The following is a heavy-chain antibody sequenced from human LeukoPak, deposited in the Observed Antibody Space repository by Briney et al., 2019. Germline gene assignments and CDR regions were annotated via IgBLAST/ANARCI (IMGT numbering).Heavy chain of an antibody. CDR1: GGSISSSSYY. Sequence: SETLSLTCTVSGGSISSSSYYWGWIRQPPGKGLEWIGSIYYSGSTYYNPSLKSRVTISVDTSKNQFSLKLSSVTAADTAVYYCARMTYYYYMDVWGKGTTVTVSS. CDR2: IYYSGST. CDR3: ARMTYYYYMDV. V-gene: IGHV4-39*07. J-gene: IGHJ6*03.